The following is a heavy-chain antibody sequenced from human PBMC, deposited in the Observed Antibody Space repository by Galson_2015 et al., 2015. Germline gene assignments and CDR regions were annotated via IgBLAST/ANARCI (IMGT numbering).Heavy chain of an antibody. V-gene: IGHV3-23*01. D-gene: IGHD3-10*01. CDR3: ANSGSGSGLYYYYMDV. CDR2: ISGSGGGT. J-gene: IGHJ6*03. Sequence: SLRLSCAASGFTFSSYAMSWLRQAPGKGLEWVSAISGSGGGTYYADSVKGRFTISRDNSKNTPYLQMGSLRAEDTAVYYCANSGSGSGLYYYYMDVWGKGTTVTVSS. CDR1: GFTFSSYA.